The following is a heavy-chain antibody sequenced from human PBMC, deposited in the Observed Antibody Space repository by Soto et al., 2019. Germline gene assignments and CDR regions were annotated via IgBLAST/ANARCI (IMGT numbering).Heavy chain of an antibody. D-gene: IGHD4-17*01. CDR2: ISYDGSNK. Sequence: QVQLVESGGGVVQPGRSLRLSCAASGFTFSSYAMHWVRQAPGKGLEWVAVISYDGSNKYYADSVKGRFTISRDNSKNTLYLQMNSLRAEDTAVYYCARPSTTVTTLNWFDPWGQGTLVTVSS. CDR1: GFTFSSYA. CDR3: ARPSTTVTTLNWFDP. J-gene: IGHJ5*02. V-gene: IGHV3-30-3*01.